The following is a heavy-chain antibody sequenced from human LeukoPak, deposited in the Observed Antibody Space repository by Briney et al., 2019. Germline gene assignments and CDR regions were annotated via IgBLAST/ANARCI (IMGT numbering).Heavy chain of an antibody. CDR3: ARHTGYYYGSGSYYRYFQH. J-gene: IGHJ1*01. CDR1: GGSFSGYY. CDR2: INHSGST. D-gene: IGHD3-10*01. V-gene: IGHV4-34*01. Sequence: ETLSLTCAVYGGSFSGYYWSWIRQPPGKGLEWIGEINHSGSTNYNPSLKSRVTISVDTSKNQFSLKLSSVTAADTAVYYCARHTGYYYGSGSYYRYFQHWGQGTLVTVSS.